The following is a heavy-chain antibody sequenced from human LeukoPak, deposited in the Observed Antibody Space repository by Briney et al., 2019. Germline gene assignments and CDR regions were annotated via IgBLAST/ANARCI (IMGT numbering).Heavy chain of an antibody. V-gene: IGHV1-69-2*01. D-gene: IGHD3/OR15-3a*01. CDR2: VDPEDGET. CDR1: GYTFTDYY. CDR3: ARPFIGDFSTDY. Sequence: ASVKVSCKVSGYTFTDYYMHWVQQAPGKGLEWMGLVDPEDGETIYAEKFQGRVTITADTSTDTAYMELSSLRSEDTAVYYCARPFIGDFSTDYWGQGTLVTVSS. J-gene: IGHJ4*02.